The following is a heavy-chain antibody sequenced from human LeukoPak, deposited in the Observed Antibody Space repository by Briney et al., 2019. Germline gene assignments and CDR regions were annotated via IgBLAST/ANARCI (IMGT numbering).Heavy chain of an antibody. CDR1: GGSISSSSSY. V-gene: IGHV4-39*01. CDR2: IYYSGST. D-gene: IGHD6-13*01. Sequence: SETLSLTCTVSGGSISSSSSYWGWIRQPPGKGLEWIGSIYYSGSTYYNPSLKSRVTISVDTSKNQFSLKLSSVTAADTAVYYCASHGKAAITAAGTGGVDWFDPWGQGTLVTVSS. J-gene: IGHJ5*02. CDR3: ASHGKAAITAAGTGGVDWFDP.